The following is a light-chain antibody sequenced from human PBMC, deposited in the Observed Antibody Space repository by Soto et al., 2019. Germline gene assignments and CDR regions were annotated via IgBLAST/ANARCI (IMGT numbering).Light chain of an antibody. V-gene: IGLV2-14*01. CDR2: DVS. CDR1: TSDVDGYDY. J-gene: IGLJ1*01. Sequence: QSVLTQPASVSGSPGQSITVSCTGTTSDVDGYDYVAWYQQHSGKAPKFMIYDVSSRPSGVSNRFSGSKSGNTASLTISGLQAEDEADYYCSSYLGSSTLSGVFGTGTKVTVL. CDR3: SSYLGSSTLSGV.